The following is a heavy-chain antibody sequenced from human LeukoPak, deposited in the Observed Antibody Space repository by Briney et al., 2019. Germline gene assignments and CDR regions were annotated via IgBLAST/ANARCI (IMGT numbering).Heavy chain of an antibody. CDR3: AKDGTYYYDSSGYYGLFDY. V-gene: IGHV3-30*02. J-gene: IGHJ4*02. CDR1: GFTFSSYG. CDR2: IRYDGSNK. D-gene: IGHD3-22*01. Sequence: GGSLRLSCAASGFTFSSYGMHWVRQAPGKGLEWVAFIRYDGSNKYYADSVKGRFTISRDNSKNTLYLQMNSLRAEDTAVYYCAKDGTYYYDSSGYYGLFDYWGQGTLVTVSS.